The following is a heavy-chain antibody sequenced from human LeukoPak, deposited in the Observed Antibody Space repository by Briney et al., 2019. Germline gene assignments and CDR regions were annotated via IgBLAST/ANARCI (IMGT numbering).Heavy chain of an antibody. Sequence: SQTLSLTCAISGDSVSSNRVAWNWIRQSPSRGLEWLGRTYYRSKWCNDYALSVKSRITINPDTSKNQFSLQLNSVTPEDTAVYYCARAEGGYGDYDSFDYWGQGTLVTVSS. J-gene: IGHJ4*02. V-gene: IGHV6-1*01. CDR1: GDSVSSNRVA. D-gene: IGHD4-17*01. CDR3: ARAEGGYGDYDSFDY. CDR2: TYYRSKWCN.